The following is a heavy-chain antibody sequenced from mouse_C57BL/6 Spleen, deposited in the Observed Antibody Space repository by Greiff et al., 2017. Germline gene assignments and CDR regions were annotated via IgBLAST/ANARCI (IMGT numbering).Heavy chain of an antibody. V-gene: IGHV1-15*01. CDR2: IDPETGGT. Sequence: VKLQESGAELVRPGASVTLSCKASGYTFTDYEMHWVKQTPVHGLEWIGAIDPETGGTAYNQKFKGKAILTADKSSSTAYMELRSLTSEDSAVYYCTGHYFDYWGQGTTLTVSS. CDR3: TGHYFDY. CDR1: GYTFTDYE. J-gene: IGHJ2*01.